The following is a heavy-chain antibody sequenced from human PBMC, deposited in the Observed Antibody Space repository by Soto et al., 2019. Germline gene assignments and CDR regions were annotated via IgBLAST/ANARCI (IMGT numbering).Heavy chain of an antibody. CDR1: GGSISSYY. CDR3: ARDYLTGVSYYMDV. V-gene: IGHV4-59*01. CDR2: IYYSGST. J-gene: IGHJ6*03. Sequence: PSETLSLTCTVSGGSISSYYWSWIRQPPGKGLEWIGYIYYSGSTNYNPSLKSRVTISVDTSKNQFSLKLSSVTAADTAVYYCARDYLTGVSYYMDVCGKGTSFTVPS. D-gene: IGHD3-10*01.